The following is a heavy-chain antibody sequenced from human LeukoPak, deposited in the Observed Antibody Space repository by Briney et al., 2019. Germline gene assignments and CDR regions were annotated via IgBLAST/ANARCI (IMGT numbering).Heavy chain of an antibody. J-gene: IGHJ4*02. D-gene: IGHD3-10*01. CDR1: GFTFSSYG. CDR3: AKGEFGLRYYYGSGIDY. V-gene: IGHV3-23*01. Sequence: GGSLRLSCAASGFTFSSYGMSWVRQAPGKGLEWVSAISGSGGSTYYADPVKGRFTISRDNSKNTLYLQMNSLRAEDTAVYYCAKGEFGLRYYYGSGIDYWGQGTLVTVSS. CDR2: ISGSGGST.